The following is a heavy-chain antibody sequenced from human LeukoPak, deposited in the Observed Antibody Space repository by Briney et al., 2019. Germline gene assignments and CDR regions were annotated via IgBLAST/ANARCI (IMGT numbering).Heavy chain of an antibody. CDR1: GFTFSRFG. CDR3: ARGQFRLHSYDGSTFDY. CDR2: ISGSGGST. J-gene: IGHJ4*02. Sequence: GGTLRLSCAASGFTFSRFGMSWVRQAPGKRLEWVSAISGSGGSTYYADSVKGRFTISRDNSKNTLYLQTNSLRAEDTAVYYCARGQFRLHSYDGSTFDYWGQGTLVSVSS. V-gene: IGHV3-23*01. D-gene: IGHD3-22*01.